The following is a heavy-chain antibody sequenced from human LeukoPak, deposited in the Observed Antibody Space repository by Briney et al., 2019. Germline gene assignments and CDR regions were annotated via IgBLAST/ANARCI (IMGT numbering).Heavy chain of an antibody. CDR1: GFTFSSYW. Sequence: PGGSLRLSCAASGFTFSSYWMSWVRQAPGKGLEWVANIKQDGSEKYYVDSVKGRFTISRDNAKNSLYLQMNSLRAEDTAVYYCARARYSYYYYMDVWGKGTTVTVSS. CDR2: IKQDGSEK. V-gene: IGHV3-7*01. CDR3: ARARYSYYYYMDV. J-gene: IGHJ6*03. D-gene: IGHD4-11*01.